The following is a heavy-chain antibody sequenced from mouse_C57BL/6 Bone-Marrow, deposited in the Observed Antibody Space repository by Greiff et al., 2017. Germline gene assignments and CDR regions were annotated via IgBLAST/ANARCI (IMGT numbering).Heavy chain of an antibody. CDR1: GYTFTSYG. Sequence: QVQLKQSGAELARPGASVKLSCKASGYTFTSYGISWVKQRTGQGLEWIGEIYPRSGNTYYNEKFKGKATLTADKSSSTAYMELRSLTSEDSAVYFCAKLYNGNYDDWGRGTRITVTS. CDR2: IYPRSGNT. J-gene: IGHJ1*03. D-gene: IGHD2-1*01. CDR3: AKLYNGNYDD. V-gene: IGHV1-81*01.